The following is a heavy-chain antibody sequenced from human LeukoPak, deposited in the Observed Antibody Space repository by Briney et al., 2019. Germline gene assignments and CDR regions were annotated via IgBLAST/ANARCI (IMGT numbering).Heavy chain of an antibody. Sequence: SETLSLTCTVSGLSICSSSYYWGWIRQPPGKGLESTGSIYCSGSTYYKPSLRSRVTISVDTSKSQFSLKLSSVTAADTAVYSCARHQGGDGYNYYYYYMDVWGKGTTVTVSS. CDR1: GLSICSSSYY. CDR3: ARHQGGDGYNYYYYYMDV. D-gene: IGHD5-24*01. V-gene: IGHV4-39*01. J-gene: IGHJ6*03. CDR2: IYCSGST.